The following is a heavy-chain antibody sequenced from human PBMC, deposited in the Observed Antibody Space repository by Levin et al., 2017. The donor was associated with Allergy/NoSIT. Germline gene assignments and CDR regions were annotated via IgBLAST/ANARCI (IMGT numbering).Heavy chain of an antibody. V-gene: IGHV4-39*01. Sequence: SQTLSLTCTVSGGSISSSSYYWGWIRQPPGKGLEWIGSIYYSGSTYYNPSLKSRVTISVDTSKNQFSLKLSSVTAADTAVYYCARRYYDILTGYYSFDYWGQGTLVTVSS. CDR3: ARRYYDILTGYYSFDY. CDR2: IYYSGST. D-gene: IGHD3-9*01. CDR1: GGSISSSSYY. J-gene: IGHJ4*02.